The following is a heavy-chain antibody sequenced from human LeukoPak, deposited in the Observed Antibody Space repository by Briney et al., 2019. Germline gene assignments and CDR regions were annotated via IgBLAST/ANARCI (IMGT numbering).Heavy chain of an antibody. Sequence: GGSLRLSCAASGFTFSSYAMHWVRQAPGKGLEYVSVINNNGGTTYYANSVKGRFTISRDNSKNTVFLQMGSLRAEDMAVYYCARGTTVNTPFDHWGQGTLVTVFS. D-gene: IGHD4-11*01. J-gene: IGHJ4*02. CDR1: GFTFSSYA. CDR2: INNNGGTT. V-gene: IGHV3-64*01. CDR3: ARGTTVNTPFDH.